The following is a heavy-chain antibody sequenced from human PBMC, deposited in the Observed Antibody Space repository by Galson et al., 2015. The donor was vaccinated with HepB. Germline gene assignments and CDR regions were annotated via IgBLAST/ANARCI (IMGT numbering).Heavy chain of an antibody. V-gene: IGHV1-3*01. Sequence: SVKVSCKASGYTFTSYAMHWVRQAPGQRLEWMGWINAGNGNTKYSQKFQGRVTITRDTSASTAYMELSSLRSEDTAVYYCARCQLPHYYYYGMDVWGQGTTVTVSS. CDR3: ARCQLPHYYYYGMDV. J-gene: IGHJ6*02. CDR2: INAGNGNT. D-gene: IGHD2-2*01. CDR1: GYTFTSYA.